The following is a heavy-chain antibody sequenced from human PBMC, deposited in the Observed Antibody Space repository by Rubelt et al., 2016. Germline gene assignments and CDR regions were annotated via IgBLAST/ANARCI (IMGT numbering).Heavy chain of an antibody. J-gene: IGHJ4*02. CDR3: ARKPGGFDY. V-gene: IGHV3-23*01. CDR2: ISGSGGST. CDR1: GFTFSSSA. D-gene: IGHD1-14*01. Sequence: RLSCAASGFTFSSSAMNWVRQAPGKGLEWVSGISGSGGSTYYADSVKGRFTISRDNSKNTLYLQMNSLRAEDTAIYYCARKPGGFDYWGQGTLVTVSS.